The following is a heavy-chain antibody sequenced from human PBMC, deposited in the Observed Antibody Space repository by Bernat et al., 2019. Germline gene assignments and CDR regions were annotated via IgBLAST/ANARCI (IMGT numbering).Heavy chain of an antibody. Sequence: EVQLVESGGGLVKPGESLRLSCAASGFTFSSYSMNWVRQAPGKGLEWVSSISSSSSYIYYADSVKGRFTISRDNAKNSLYLQMNSLRAEDTAVYYCAREGEGAFDIWGQGTMVTVSS. V-gene: IGHV3-21*01. CDR1: GFTFSSYS. J-gene: IGHJ3*02. CDR2: ISSSSSYI. CDR3: AREGEGAFDI.